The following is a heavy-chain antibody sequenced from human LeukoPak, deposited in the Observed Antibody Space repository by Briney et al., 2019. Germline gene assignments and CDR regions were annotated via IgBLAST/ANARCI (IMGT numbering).Heavy chain of an antibody. CDR3: AKITSGWPRWFDY. CDR1: GFTFSSYA. D-gene: IGHD6-19*01. Sequence: PGGSLRLSCAASGFTFSSYAMSWVRQAPGKGLEWVSAISGSGGSTYYADSVKGRFTISRDNTKNTLYLQMNSLRAEDTAVYYCAKITSGWPRWFDYWGQGTLVTVSS. CDR2: ISGSGGST. V-gene: IGHV3-23*01. J-gene: IGHJ4*02.